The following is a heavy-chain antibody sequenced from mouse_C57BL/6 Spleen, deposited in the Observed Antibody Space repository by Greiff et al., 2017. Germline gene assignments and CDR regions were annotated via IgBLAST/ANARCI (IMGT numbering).Heavy chain of an antibody. CDR2: FYPGSGSI. CDR1: GYTFTEYT. CDR3: ARHGYYGSSYGGYFDY. V-gene: IGHV1-62-2*01. Sequence: VQLQQSGAELVKPGASVKLSCKASGYTFTEYTIHWVKQRSGQGLEWIGWFYPGSGSIKYNEKFKDKATVTADKSSSTVYMELSRLTSEDSAVYFCARHGYYGSSYGGYFDYWGQGTTLTVSS. J-gene: IGHJ2*01. D-gene: IGHD1-1*01.